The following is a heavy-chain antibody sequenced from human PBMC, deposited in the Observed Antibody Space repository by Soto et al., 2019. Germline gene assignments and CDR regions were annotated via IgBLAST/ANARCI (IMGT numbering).Heavy chain of an antibody. CDR1: CGSFSGYY. Sequence: SETLSLTCAVYCGSFSGYYWSWIRQPPGKGLEWIGEINHSGSTNYNPSLKSRVTISVDTSKNQFSLKLSSVTAADTAVYYCASFSGSSPSPFDYWGQGTLVTVS. D-gene: IGHD3-10*01. CDR3: ASFSGSSPSPFDY. V-gene: IGHV4-34*01. CDR2: INHSGST. J-gene: IGHJ4*02.